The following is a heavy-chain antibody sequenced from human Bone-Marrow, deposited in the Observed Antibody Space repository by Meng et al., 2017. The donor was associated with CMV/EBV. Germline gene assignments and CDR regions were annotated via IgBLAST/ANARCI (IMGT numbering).Heavy chain of an antibody. D-gene: IGHD2-2*01. J-gene: IGHJ6*02. CDR3: ARASCSSTSCHPTSGLKYYGMDV. CDR2: IIPILGIA. CDR1: GGTFSSYA. Sequence: SVKVSCKASGGTFSSYAISWVRQAPGQGLEWMGRIIPILGIANYAQKFQGRVTITADNSTSTAYMELSSLRSEDTAVYYCARASCSSTSCHPTSGLKYYGMDVWGQGTTVTVSS. V-gene: IGHV1-69*04.